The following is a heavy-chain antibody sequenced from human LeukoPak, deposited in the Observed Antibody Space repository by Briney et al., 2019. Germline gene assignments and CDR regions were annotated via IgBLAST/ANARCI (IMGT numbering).Heavy chain of an antibody. D-gene: IGHD5-12*01. J-gene: IGHJ4*02. CDR2: ISSRGNII. V-gene: IGHV3-48*03. Sequence: GGSLRLSCAASGFTFSSFEMNWVRQAPGKGLEWVSYISSRGNIIYYADSVRGRFTISRDNARNSLYLQVNSLRAEDTAAYYCARDRHSGYDEPIDYWGQGTLVTVSS. CDR1: GFTFSSFE. CDR3: ARDRHSGYDEPIDY.